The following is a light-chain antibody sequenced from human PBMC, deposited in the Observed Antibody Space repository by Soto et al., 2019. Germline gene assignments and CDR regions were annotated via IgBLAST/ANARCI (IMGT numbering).Light chain of an antibody. V-gene: IGLV2-8*01. CDR2: EVS. Sequence: QSVLTQPPSASGSPGQSVTISCTGTSSDVGSYDYVSWYQQHPGKAPKLMIYEVSKRPSGVPDRFSGSKSGNTASLTVSGLQAEDEADYYCSSYANSNNPCVFGTGTKVTVL. CDR3: SSYANSNNPCV. CDR1: SSDVGSYDY. J-gene: IGLJ1*01.